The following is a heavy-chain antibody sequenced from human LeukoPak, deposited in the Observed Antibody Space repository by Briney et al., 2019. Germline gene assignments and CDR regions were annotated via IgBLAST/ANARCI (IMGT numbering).Heavy chain of an antibody. Sequence: PSETLSLTCNVTGDSLCADGYYRSWIRKPPCNDLEWSGYINNSGSTYYNPSLKSRVTISIATSKRQFSLKLTSVTAADTAVYYCAREPTGSYSFDFWGQGTLVTVSS. CDR2: INNSGST. CDR3: AREPTGSYSFDF. J-gene: IGHJ4*02. D-gene: IGHD1-26*01. V-gene: IGHV4-31*03. CDR1: GDSLCADGYY.